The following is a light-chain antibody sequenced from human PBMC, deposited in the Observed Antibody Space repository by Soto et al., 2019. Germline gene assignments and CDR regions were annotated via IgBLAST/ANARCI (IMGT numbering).Light chain of an antibody. J-gene: IGLJ1*01. Sequence: QSVLTQPASVSGSPGQSISISCTATSSDVGGYNYVSWYQHHPGKAPKLMIYEVNNRPSGVPDRFSGSKSGTSASMAITGLQAEDEADYYCQSYDSSLSGYVFGTGTKVTVL. CDR1: SSDVGGYNY. CDR2: EVN. CDR3: QSYDSSLSGYV. V-gene: IGLV2-14*01.